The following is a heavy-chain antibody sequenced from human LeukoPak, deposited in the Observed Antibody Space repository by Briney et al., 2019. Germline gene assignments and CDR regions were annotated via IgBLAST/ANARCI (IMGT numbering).Heavy chain of an antibody. D-gene: IGHD6-19*01. Sequence: PGGSLRLSCAASGFTVSSNYMSWVRQAPGKGLEWVSVIYSGGSTYYADSVKGRFTISRDNSKNTLYLQMNSLRAEDTAVYYCARFGYPGIAVAGPYYFDYWGQGTLVTVSS. CDR1: GFTVSSNY. CDR2: IYSGGST. V-gene: IGHV3-53*05. CDR3: ARFGYPGIAVAGPYYFDY. J-gene: IGHJ4*02.